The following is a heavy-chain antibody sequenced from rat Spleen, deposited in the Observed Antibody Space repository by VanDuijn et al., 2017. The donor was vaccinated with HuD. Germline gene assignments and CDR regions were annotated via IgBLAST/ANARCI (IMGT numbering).Heavy chain of an antibody. CDR3: TRRGSLDYSSYGYFDY. D-gene: IGHD1-8*01. Sequence: EVQLVESGGGLVQPGRSLKLSCAASGFTFSDYGMAWVRQAPTKGLEWVATISYGGGGTYYRDSVKGRFTVSRDNARGTQYLQMDSLRSEDTATYYCTRRGSLDYSSYGYFDYWGQGVMVTVSS. V-gene: IGHV5-29*01. CDR2: ISYGGGGT. J-gene: IGHJ2*01. CDR1: GFTFSDYG.